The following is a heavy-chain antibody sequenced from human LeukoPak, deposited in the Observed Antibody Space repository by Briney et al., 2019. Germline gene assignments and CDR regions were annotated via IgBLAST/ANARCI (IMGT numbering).Heavy chain of an antibody. Sequence: GSLLLSCAAAGFTFSSYWMHWVRQAPGKVLVWVSSINSGGSSTSYADSVKGRFTFSSDNAKNTLYLQVNILRAEDTAVYICARGRCSTFDYWGQGILVTVSS. CDR2: INSGGSST. CDR1: GFTFSSYW. D-gene: IGHD3-10*02. CDR3: ARGRCSTFDY. J-gene: IGHJ4*03. V-gene: IGHV3-74*01.